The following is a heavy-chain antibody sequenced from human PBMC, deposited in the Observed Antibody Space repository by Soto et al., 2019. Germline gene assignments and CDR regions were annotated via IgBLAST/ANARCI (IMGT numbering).Heavy chain of an antibody. J-gene: IGHJ6*02. CDR3: AMSLNSGKSGYRMAV. V-gene: IGHV4-59*01. CDR2: LYYSGST. Sequence: SETLSLTCTVSGGSISSYYWSWIRQPPGKGLEWIVYLYYSGSTNYNPSLKSRVTISVDTSKNQFSLKLSSVTAADTAVYYCAMSLNSGKSGYRMAVWGQGTKVIGSS. CDR1: GGSISSYY. D-gene: IGHD3-10*01.